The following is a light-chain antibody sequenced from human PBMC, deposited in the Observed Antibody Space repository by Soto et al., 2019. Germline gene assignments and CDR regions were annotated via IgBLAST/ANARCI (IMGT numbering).Light chain of an antibody. CDR3: LVIFTGVGEV. CDR2: DTS. CDR1: TGAVTSSHW. Sequence: QAVVTQEPSLTVSPGGTVTLTCGSSTGAVTSSHWRHWFQQQPGQATMTLIYDTSNKQSWTPARFSGYLLGGKAALTLSGAKPEDEADYYCLVIFTGVGEVFGTGTKVTVL. J-gene: IGLJ1*01. V-gene: IGLV7-46*01.